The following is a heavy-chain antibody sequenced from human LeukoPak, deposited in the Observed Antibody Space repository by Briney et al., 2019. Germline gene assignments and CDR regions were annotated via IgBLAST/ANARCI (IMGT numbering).Heavy chain of an antibody. J-gene: IGHJ4*02. D-gene: IGHD6-19*01. Sequence: RARGSLRLSCAVSGFTFSKAWMSWVRQTPGKGLEWVGRILSNIDGGTTDYAAPVKGRFTISRDDSKSTLYLQMNSLTTEDTAVYYCTTGSGYNTDWYDFWGQGTLVTVSS. CDR3: TTGSGYNTDWYDF. CDR1: GFTFSKAW. V-gene: IGHV3-15*01. CDR2: ILSNIDGGTT.